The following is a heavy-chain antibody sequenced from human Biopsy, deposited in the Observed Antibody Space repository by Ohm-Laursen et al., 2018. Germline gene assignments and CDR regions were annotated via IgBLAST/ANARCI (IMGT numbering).Heavy chain of an antibody. J-gene: IGHJ1*01. CDR1: GFTFSRYW. Sequence: SLRLSCLASGFTFSRYWIHWVRQAPGKGLLTWVSHTNEDGSHTDYADSVKGRFTISRDNAKNSLYLQMNSLRADDTAVYYCARGANPFHHWGRGTLVTVSS. CDR3: ARGANPFHH. V-gene: IGHV3-74*01. CDR2: TNEDGSHT. D-gene: IGHD4/OR15-4a*01.